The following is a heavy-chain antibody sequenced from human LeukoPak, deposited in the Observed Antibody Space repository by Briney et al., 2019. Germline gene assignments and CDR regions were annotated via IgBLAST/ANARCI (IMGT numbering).Heavy chain of an antibody. D-gene: IGHD5-24*01. CDR1: GFTFSSYA. CDR3: AKREWLQFGQYFDY. J-gene: IGHJ4*02. Sequence: PGGSLRLSCAASGFTFSSYAMSWVRQAPGNGLEWVSAISGSGGSTYYADSVKGRFTISRDNSKNTLYLQMNSLRAEDTAVYYCAKREWLQFGQYFDYWGQGTLVTVSS. V-gene: IGHV3-23*01. CDR2: ISGSGGST.